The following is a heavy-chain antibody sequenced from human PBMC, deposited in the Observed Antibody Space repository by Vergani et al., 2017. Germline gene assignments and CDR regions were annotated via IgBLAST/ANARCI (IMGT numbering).Heavy chain of an antibody. CDR2: ISGSGGNI. CDR3: ARVSRAYCSSTSCYAFDI. V-gene: IGHV3-23*01. CDR1: GFTFSSYA. J-gene: IGHJ3*02. Sequence: EVQLLESGGHLIQPGGSLRLSCGASGFTFSSYAMTWVRLAPGKGLQWVSAISGSGGNIFYTDSVKGRFTISRDNAKNSLYLQMNSLRAEDTAVYYCARVSRAYCSSTSCYAFDIWGQGTMVTVSS. D-gene: IGHD2-2*01.